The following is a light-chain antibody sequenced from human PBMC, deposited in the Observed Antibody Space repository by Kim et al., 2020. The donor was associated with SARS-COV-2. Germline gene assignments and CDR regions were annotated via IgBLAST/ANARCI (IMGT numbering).Light chain of an antibody. CDR2: AAS. J-gene: IGKJ2*01. Sequence: LSPRERATLSWRASQSVSSNYLTWYQQKPGQAPRLFIYAASRRVSGIPDRFSGSGSGKDFTLTISRLEPEDFAVYYCQQYGSSPYTFGQGTKLEI. CDR3: QQYGSSPYT. V-gene: IGKV3-20*01. CDR1: QSVSSNY.